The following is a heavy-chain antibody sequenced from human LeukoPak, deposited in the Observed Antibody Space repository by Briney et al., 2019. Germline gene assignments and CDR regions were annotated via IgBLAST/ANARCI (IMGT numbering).Heavy chain of an antibody. Sequence: AASVTVSFKASGYTFTSYGISWVRQAPGQGLEWMGWISAYNGNTNYAQKLQGRVTMTTDTSTSTAYMELRSLRSDDTAVYYCARGDSSGWYPDPYGMDVWGQGTTVTVSS. V-gene: IGHV1-18*01. CDR3: ARGDSSGWYPDPYGMDV. D-gene: IGHD6-19*01. CDR1: GYTFTSYG. J-gene: IGHJ6*02. CDR2: ISAYNGNT.